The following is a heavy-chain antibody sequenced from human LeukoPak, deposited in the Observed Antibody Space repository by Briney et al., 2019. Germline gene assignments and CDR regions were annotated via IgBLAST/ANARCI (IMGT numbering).Heavy chain of an antibody. Sequence: SVKVSCKASGGTFSSYAISWVRQAPGQGLEWMGGIIPIFGTANYAQKFQGRVTITADESTSIAYMEPSSLRAEDTALYYFARDRPTDYDLLTGRFDPWGQGTLVTVSS. CDR2: IIPIFGTA. J-gene: IGHJ5*02. V-gene: IGHV1-69*01. D-gene: IGHD3-9*01. CDR3: ARDRPTDYDLLTGRFDP. CDR1: GGTFSSYA.